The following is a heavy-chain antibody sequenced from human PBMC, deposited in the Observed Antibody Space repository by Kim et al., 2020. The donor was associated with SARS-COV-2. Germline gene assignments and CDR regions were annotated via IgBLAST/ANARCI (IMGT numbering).Heavy chain of an antibody. CDR3: ARHLTSSGPFFYLDY. J-gene: IGHJ4*02. Sequence: SETLSLTCSVSGDSHSSFYLSWIRQPPGQGLEWIASIFLTGATQYNPSLRSRLNISIDTSRGHFSLGLRSVTATDTAIYYCARHLTSSGPFFYLDYWGQGALVTVSS. V-gene: IGHV4-59*08. CDR2: IFLTGAT. CDR1: GDSHSSFY. D-gene: IGHD3-10*01.